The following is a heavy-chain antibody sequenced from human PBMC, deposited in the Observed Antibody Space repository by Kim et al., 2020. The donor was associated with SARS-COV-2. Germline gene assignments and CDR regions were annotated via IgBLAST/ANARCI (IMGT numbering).Heavy chain of an antibody. J-gene: IGHJ3*02. V-gene: IGHV3-11*01. CDR3: ARDSSVYDSKSFDI. D-gene: IGHD3-22*01. Sequence: GGSLRLSCVASGFIFSDFYMTWIRQAPGKGLEWVSYIRSRGGSMYYADSLKGRFTISGDNAKNSLYLQINSLRAEDTAVYYCARDSSVYDSKSFDIWGQGTMVTVSS. CDR1: GFIFSDFY. CDR2: IRSRGGSM.